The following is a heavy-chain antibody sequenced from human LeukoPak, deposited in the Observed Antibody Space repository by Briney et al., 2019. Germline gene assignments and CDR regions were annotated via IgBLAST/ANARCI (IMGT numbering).Heavy chain of an antibody. D-gene: IGHD2-15*01. CDR1: GGSYSGYY. Sequence: PSETLSLTCAVYGGSYSGYYWSWIRQPPGKGLEWIGEINHSGSTNYNPSLKSRVTISVDTSKNQFSLKLSSVTAADTAVYYCARRGRYCSGGSCYAFDIWGQGTMVTVSS. J-gene: IGHJ3*02. V-gene: IGHV4-34*01. CDR2: INHSGST. CDR3: ARRGRYCSGGSCYAFDI.